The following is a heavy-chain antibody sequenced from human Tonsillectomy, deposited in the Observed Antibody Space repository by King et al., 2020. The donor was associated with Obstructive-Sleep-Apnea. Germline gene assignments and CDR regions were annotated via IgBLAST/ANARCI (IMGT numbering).Heavy chain of an antibody. D-gene: IGHD6-19*01. CDR1: GFTVSSNY. CDR3: ARDPTPGIAVAGSSGGYGMDV. V-gene: IGHV3-53*04. Sequence: VQLVESGGGLVQPGGSLRLSCAASGFTVSSNYMSWVRQAPGKGLEWVSVIYSGGSTYYADSVKGRFTISRHNSKNTLYLQMNSLRAEDTAVYYCARDPTPGIAVAGSSGGYGMDVWGQGTTVTVSS. CDR2: IYSGGST. J-gene: IGHJ6*02.